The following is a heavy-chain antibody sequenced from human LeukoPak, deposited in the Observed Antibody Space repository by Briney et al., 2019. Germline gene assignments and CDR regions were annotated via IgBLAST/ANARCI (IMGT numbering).Heavy chain of an antibody. CDR1: GFTFSSYA. CDR2: ISYDGSNK. V-gene: IGHV3-30-3*01. CDR3: AREPYCGGDCYLDYYYYYMDV. Sequence: GSLRLSCAASGFTFSSYAMHWVRQAPGKGLEWVAVISYDGSNKYYADSVKGRFTISRDNSKNTLYLQMNSLRAEDTAVYYCAREPYCGGDCYLDYYYYYMDVWGKGTTVTVSS. J-gene: IGHJ6*03. D-gene: IGHD2-21*01.